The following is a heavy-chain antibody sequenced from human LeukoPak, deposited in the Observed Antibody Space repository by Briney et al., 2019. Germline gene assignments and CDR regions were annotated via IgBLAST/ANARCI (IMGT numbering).Heavy chain of an antibody. CDR3: ASESRQLGN. CDR2: ISNSGSP. D-gene: IGHD7-27*01. CDR1: GASISSLY. Sequence: SETLSLACTVSGASISSLYWSWIRQPPGRGLEWIGFISNSGSPTYNPSPNSRVTISQDTSKNQFSLKVNYVTAADTAVYYCASESRQLGNWGQGTLVTVSS. V-gene: IGHV4-59*01. J-gene: IGHJ4*02.